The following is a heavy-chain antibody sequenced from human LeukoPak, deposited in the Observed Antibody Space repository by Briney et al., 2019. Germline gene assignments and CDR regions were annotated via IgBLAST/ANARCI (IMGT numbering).Heavy chain of an antibody. D-gene: IGHD6-13*01. CDR3: ATVGVIAAAGTRYFQH. CDR2: INPNSGTT. Sequence: ASVKVSCKASGYTLTDYYMHWVRQAPGQGLEWMGWINPNSGTTGYAQKFQGRVTMTRDTSINTGYMELSRLRFDDTAVYYCATVGVIAAAGTRYFQHWGQGTLVTVSS. V-gene: IGHV1-2*02. CDR1: GYTLTDYY. J-gene: IGHJ1*01.